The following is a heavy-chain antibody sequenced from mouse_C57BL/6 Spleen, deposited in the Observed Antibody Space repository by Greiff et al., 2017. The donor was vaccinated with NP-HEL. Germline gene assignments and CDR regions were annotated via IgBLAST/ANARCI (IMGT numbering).Heavy chain of an antibody. CDR3: ARQRGYGSSYDYFDY. Sequence: VESGGGLVQPGGSLQLSCAASGFTFSDYYMYWVRQTPEKRLEWVAYISNVGGSTYYPDTVKGRFTISRDNAKNHLYLQMSRLKSEDTAMYYCARQRGYGSSYDYFDYWGQGTTLTVSS. CDR1: GFTFSDYY. V-gene: IGHV5-12*01. J-gene: IGHJ2*01. D-gene: IGHD1-1*01. CDR2: ISNVGGST.